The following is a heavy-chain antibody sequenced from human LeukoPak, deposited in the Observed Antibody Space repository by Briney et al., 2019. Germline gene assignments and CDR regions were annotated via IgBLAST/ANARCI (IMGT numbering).Heavy chain of an antibody. Sequence: SETLSLTCTVSGDSISSSRYSWGWIRQPPGKGLEWIGSIYYSGGTSYNPSLKSRVTISVDTSKNQFSLKVNSMTAADTAVYYCARHPKLGYCSGGSCSKRQPLDYWGQGTLVTVSS. V-gene: IGHV4-39*07. CDR1: GDSISSSRYS. CDR2: IYYSGGT. J-gene: IGHJ4*02. CDR3: ARHPKLGYCSGGSCSKRQPLDY. D-gene: IGHD2-15*01.